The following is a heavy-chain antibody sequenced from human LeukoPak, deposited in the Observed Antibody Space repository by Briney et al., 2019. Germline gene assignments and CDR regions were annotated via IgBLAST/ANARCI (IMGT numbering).Heavy chain of an antibody. CDR3: ARAPWSYGLFYCDY. Sequence: GGSLRLSCAASGFTLSSNYMSWVRQAPGKGLEWVSVIYSGGSTYYADSVKGRFTISRDNSKNTLYLQMNSLRAEDTAVYYCARAPWSYGLFYCDYWGQGTLVTVSS. V-gene: IGHV3-53*01. D-gene: IGHD3-10*01. J-gene: IGHJ4*02. CDR2: IYSGGST. CDR1: GFTLSSNY.